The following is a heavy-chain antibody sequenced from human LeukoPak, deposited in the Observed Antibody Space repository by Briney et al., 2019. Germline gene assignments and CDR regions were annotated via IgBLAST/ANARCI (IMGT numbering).Heavy chain of an antibody. CDR3: AKDLYGDYDHYFDY. CDR1: GFTFSSYG. J-gene: IGHJ4*02. V-gene: IGHV3-NL1*01. CDR2: IYSGGST. Sequence: GGSLRLSCAASGFTFSSYGMHWVRQAPGKGLEWVAVIYSGGSTYYADSVKGRFTISRDNSKNTLYLQMNSLRAEDTAVYYCAKDLYGDYDHYFDYWGQGTLVTVSS. D-gene: IGHD4-17*01.